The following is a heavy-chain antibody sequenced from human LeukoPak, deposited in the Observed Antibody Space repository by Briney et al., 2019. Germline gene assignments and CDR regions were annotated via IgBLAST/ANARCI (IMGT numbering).Heavy chain of an antibody. CDR3: ARGGWYGEYFDY. J-gene: IGHJ4*02. Sequence: ASVKVSCKASGYTFTSYDINWVRQAPGQGLEWMGGMNPNSGNTGYAQKFQGRVTMTRNTSISTAYMELRSLRSDDTAVYYCARGGWYGEYFDYWGQGTLVTVSS. V-gene: IGHV1-8*01. D-gene: IGHD6-19*01. CDR2: MNPNSGNT. CDR1: GYTFTSYD.